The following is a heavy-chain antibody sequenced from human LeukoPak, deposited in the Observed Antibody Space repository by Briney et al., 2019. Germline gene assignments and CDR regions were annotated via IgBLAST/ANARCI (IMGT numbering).Heavy chain of an antibody. CDR2: LSGSGGTT. CDR3: VKEGCTITNCPTYFDY. D-gene: IGHD2-2*01. V-gene: IGHV3-23*01. CDR1: GFXFSSYI. Sequence: GGSLRLSCAASGFXFSSYIIAWVRQAPGKGLEWVSGLSGSGGTTYDADSVKGRFTISRDNSKNTLYLQMNSLRVEDTAVYYCVKEGCTITNCPTYFDYWGQGTLVTVS. J-gene: IGHJ4*02.